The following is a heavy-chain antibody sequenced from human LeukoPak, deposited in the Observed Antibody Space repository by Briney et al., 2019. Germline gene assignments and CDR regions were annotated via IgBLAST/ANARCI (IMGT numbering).Heavy chain of an antibody. CDR2: ISSSSSYI. CDR3: ARSGSTGSARGNWFDP. CDR1: GFTFSSYA. V-gene: IGHV3-21*01. Sequence: PGGSLRLSCAASGFTFSSYAMSWVRQAPGKGLEWVSSISSSSSYIYYPDSLKGRFSISRDNAKNSLYLQMNSLRAEDAAVYYCARSGSTGSARGNWFDPWGQGTLVTVSS. J-gene: IGHJ5*02. D-gene: IGHD1-26*01.